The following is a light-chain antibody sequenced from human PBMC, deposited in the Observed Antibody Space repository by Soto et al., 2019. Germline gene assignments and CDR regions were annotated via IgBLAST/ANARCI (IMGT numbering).Light chain of an antibody. CDR3: QQYGSTPIT. J-gene: IGKJ5*01. V-gene: IGKV3-20*01. CDR1: QRVSSSY. Sequence: EVVLTQSPGTLSLSPGERATLSCSASQRVSSSYLAWYQQKAGQAPRLLINAASSRATGIPDRFSGSGSGTDFTLTISRLEPEDFAVYYCQQYGSTPITFGQGTRLEIK. CDR2: AAS.